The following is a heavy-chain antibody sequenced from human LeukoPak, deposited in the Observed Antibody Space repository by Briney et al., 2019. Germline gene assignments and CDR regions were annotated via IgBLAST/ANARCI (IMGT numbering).Heavy chain of an antibody. CDR3: AKGRGYNYGYIFGYFDY. D-gene: IGHD5-18*01. J-gene: IGHJ4*02. CDR2: ISWNSGNI. CDR1: GFTFADYA. Sequence: PGGSLRLSCAASGFTFADYAMHWVRQTPGKGLEWVSGISWNSGNIDYADSVKGRFTISRDNAKNSLYLQMNSLRAEDTALYYCAKGRGYNYGYIFGYFDYWGREPWSPSPQ. V-gene: IGHV3-9*01.